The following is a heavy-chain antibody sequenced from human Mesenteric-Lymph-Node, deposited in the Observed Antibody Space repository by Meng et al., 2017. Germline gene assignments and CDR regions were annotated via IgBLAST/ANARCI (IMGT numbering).Heavy chain of an antibody. J-gene: IGHJ4*02. CDR1: GFSFSTYV. Sequence: GESLKISCAASGFSFSTYVMSWVRQAPGKGLEWVSAISGSGGTYYTDSVKGRFVISRDNSKNMLYLQMNSLRADDTAVYYCAKELAHSRPFDYWGRGTLVTVSS. CDR2: ISGSGGT. CDR3: AKELAHSRPFDY. V-gene: IGHV3-23*01. D-gene: IGHD2-21*01.